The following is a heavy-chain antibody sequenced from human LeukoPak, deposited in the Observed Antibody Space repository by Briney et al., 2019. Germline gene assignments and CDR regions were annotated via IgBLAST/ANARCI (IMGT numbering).Heavy chain of an antibody. J-gene: IGHJ4*02. CDR1: GFTFGDYA. D-gene: IGHD6-19*01. CDR3: TRERVAVAAYYFDY. Sequence: GGSLRLCCTASGFTFGDYALSWVRQAPGKGLEWVGFIRSKPYGGTTEYAASVKGRFTISRDDSKSIAYLQMNSLKTEDTAVYYCTRERVAVAAYYFDYWGQGTLVTVSS. CDR2: IRSKPYGGTT. V-gene: IGHV3-49*04.